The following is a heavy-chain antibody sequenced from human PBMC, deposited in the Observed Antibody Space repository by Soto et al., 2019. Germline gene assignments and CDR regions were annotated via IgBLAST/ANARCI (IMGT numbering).Heavy chain of an antibody. V-gene: IGHV4-39*01. CDR2: IYYSGST. CDR1: GGSISSSSYY. Sequence: SETLSLTCTVSGGSISSSSYYWGWIRQPPGKGLEWIGSIYYSGSTYYNPSLKSRVTISVDTSKNQFSLKLSSVTAADTAVYYRARRLAVAGFAYWGQGTLVTVSS. D-gene: IGHD6-19*01. CDR3: ARRLAVAGFAY. J-gene: IGHJ4*02.